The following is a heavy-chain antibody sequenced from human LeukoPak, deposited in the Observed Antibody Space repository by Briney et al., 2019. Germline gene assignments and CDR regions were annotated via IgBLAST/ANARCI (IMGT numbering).Heavy chain of an antibody. V-gene: IGHV3-7*01. D-gene: IGHD6-19*01. CDR1: GFTFTSYW. CDR3: AGSGWQVYFDY. J-gene: IGHJ4*02. CDR2: INQDGSER. Sequence: GGXLRLSCAASGFTFTSYWMTWVRQAPGKGLEWVANINQDGSERYYVDSVKGRFTISRDNAKNSLYLQMNSLRAEDTGVYYCAGSGWQVYFDYWGQGTLVTVSS.